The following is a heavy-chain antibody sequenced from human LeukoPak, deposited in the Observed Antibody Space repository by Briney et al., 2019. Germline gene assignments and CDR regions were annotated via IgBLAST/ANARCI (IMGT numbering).Heavy chain of an antibody. Sequence: SETLSLTCTVSGGSVSSSSYYWSWVRQPPGKGLEWIGYVHYSGATDYNPSLKSRVTMSVDTSKNQFSLKLSSVTAADTAVYYCARTYCSGGSCHFDYWGQGTLVTVSS. V-gene: IGHV4-61*01. CDR1: GGSVSSSSYY. J-gene: IGHJ4*02. CDR3: ARTYCSGGSCHFDY. CDR2: VHYSGAT. D-gene: IGHD2-15*01.